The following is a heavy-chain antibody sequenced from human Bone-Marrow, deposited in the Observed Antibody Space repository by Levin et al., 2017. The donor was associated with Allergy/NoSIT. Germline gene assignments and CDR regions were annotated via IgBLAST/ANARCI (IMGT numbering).Heavy chain of an antibody. CDR2: INPDTGGT. J-gene: IGHJ3*01. CDR3: ATLGDCSRANCKDAFDV. D-gene: IGHD2-2*01. CDR1: GYTFTDYY. V-gene: IGHV1-2*06. Sequence: ASVKVSCRSSGYTFTDYYIHWVRQAPGQGFEWMGRINPDTGGTNYAQRFQGRVTMTRDTSINTAYMELSSLRSDDTAIYYCATLGDCSRANCKDAFDVWGQGTMVTVSS.